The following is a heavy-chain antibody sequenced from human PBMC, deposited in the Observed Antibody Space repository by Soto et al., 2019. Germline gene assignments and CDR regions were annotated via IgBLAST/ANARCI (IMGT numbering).Heavy chain of an antibody. V-gene: IGHV1-2*02. J-gene: IGHJ4*02. D-gene: IGHD2-2*01. CDR3: ARRPGYCSSTSCYPLDY. CDR2: INPNSGGT. Sequence: ASVKVSCKASGYTFTGYYMHWVRQAPGQGLEWMGWINPNSGGTNYAQKFQGRVTMARDTSISTAYMELSRLRSDDTAVYYCARRPGYCSSTSCYPLDYWGQGTLVTVSS. CDR1: GYTFTGYY.